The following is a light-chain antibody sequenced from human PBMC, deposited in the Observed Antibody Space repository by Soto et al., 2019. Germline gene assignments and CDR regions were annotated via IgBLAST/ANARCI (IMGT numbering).Light chain of an antibody. CDR3: SSYTDTNTYV. Sequence: QSALTQPASVSGSPGQSITISCTGTSSDVGSYNFVSWYQQHPGKAPKLMIYEGSKRPSGVSTRFSGSKSGNTASRTISWLQAEDEADYYCSSYTDTNTYVFGSGTKLTVL. J-gene: IGLJ1*01. CDR1: SSDVGSYNF. V-gene: IGLV2-23*01. CDR2: EGS.